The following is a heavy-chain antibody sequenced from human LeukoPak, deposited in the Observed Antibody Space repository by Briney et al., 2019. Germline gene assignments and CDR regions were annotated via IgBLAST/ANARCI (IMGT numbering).Heavy chain of an antibody. J-gene: IGHJ4*02. CDR2: IYYSGST. Sequence: PSETLSLTCTVSGGSISSYYWSWIRQPPGKGLEWIGYIYYSGSTNYNPSLKSRVTISVDTSKNQFSLKLSSVTAADTAVYYCARGWRITIFGVVIAKYYFDYWGQGTLVTVSS. CDR3: ARGWRITIFGVVIAKYYFDY. D-gene: IGHD3-3*01. V-gene: IGHV4-59*12. CDR1: GGSISSYY.